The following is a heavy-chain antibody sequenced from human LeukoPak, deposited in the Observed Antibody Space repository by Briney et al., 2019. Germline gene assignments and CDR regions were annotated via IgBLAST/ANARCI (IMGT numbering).Heavy chain of an antibody. V-gene: IGHV4-39*01. CDR1: GGSISSSSYY. J-gene: IGHJ4*02. CDR2: IYYSGST. CDR3: AGHPEFLRDFDY. D-gene: IGHD1-14*01. Sequence: SETLSLTCTVSGGSISSSSYYWGWIRQPPGKGLEWIGSIYYSGSTYYNPSVKSRVTIFVDTSKNQFSLKLSSVTAADTAVYYCAGHPEFLRDFDYWGQGTLVTVSS.